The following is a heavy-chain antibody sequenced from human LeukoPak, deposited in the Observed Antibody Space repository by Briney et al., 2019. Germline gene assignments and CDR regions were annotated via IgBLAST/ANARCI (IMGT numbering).Heavy chain of an antibody. CDR2: INHSGST. Sequence: SSETLSLTCAGYGASFSGYYWSWIRQPPGKGLEWIGEINHSGSTNYNPSLKSRVTISVDTSKNQFSLKLSSVTAADTAVYYCARASSLVWFDPWGQGTLVTVSS. V-gene: IGHV4-34*01. CDR1: GASFSGYY. D-gene: IGHD6-13*01. J-gene: IGHJ5*02. CDR3: ARASSLVWFDP.